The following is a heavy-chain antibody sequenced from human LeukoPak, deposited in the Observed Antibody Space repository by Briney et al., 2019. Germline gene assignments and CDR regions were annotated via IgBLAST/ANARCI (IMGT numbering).Heavy chain of an antibody. CDR2: IKQDGSEK. V-gene: IGHV3-7*01. CDR1: GFTFSSYW. Sequence: GGSLRLSCAASGFTFSSYWMSWVRQAPGKGLEWVANIKQDGSEKYYVDSVKGRFTISRDNAKNSLYLQMNSLRAEDTAVYYCARDGHGDYLRPSLDYYYYGMDVWGQGTTVTVSS. J-gene: IGHJ6*02. D-gene: IGHD4-17*01. CDR3: ARDGHGDYLRPSLDYYYYGMDV.